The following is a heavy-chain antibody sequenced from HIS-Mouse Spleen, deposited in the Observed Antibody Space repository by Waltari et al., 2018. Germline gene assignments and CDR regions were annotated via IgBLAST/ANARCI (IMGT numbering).Heavy chain of an antibody. CDR1: GYSISSGYY. D-gene: IGHD2-8*01. J-gene: IGHJ1*01. V-gene: IGHV4-38-2*02. Sequence: QVQLQESGPGLVKPSETLSLTCTVAGYSISSGYYLGWIRQPPGKGLEWIGSINHSGSTYYNPSLKSRVTISVDTSKNQFSLKLSSVTAADTAVYYCARDSWAYAIEYFQHWGQGTLVTVSS. CDR2: INHSGST. CDR3: ARDSWAYAIEYFQH.